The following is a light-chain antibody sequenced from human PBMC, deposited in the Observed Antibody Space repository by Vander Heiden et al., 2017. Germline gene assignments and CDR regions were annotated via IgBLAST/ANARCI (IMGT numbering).Light chain of an antibody. V-gene: IGKV1-39*01. CDR3: QQSYSTPLT. J-gene: IGKJ4*01. CDR1: QSISSY. CDR2: AAS. Sequence: IPITQSPSSLSASVGDRVTITCRASQSISSYLNWYQQKPGKAPKLLIYAASSLQSGVPSRFSGSGSGTDFTLTISSLQPEDFATYYCQQSYSTPLTFGGGTKVEIK.